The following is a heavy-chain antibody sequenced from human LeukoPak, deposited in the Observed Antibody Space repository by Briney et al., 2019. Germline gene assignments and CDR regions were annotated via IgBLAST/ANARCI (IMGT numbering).Heavy chain of an antibody. CDR3: ARGSGSGYDYDY. V-gene: IGHV3-21*01. CDR2: ISSSSSYI. CDR1: GFTFSSYS. D-gene: IGHD5-12*01. J-gene: IGHJ4*02. Sequence: GGSLRLSCATSGFTFSSYSMNWVRKAPGKGLEWVSSISSSSSYIYYADSVKGRFTISRDNAKNSLYLQMNSLRAEDTAVYYCARGSGSGYDYDYWGQGTLVTVSS.